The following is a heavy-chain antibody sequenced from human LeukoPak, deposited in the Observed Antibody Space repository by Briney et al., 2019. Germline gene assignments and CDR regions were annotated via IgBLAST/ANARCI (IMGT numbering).Heavy chain of an antibody. CDR2: INSDGSST. D-gene: IGHD6-13*01. Sequence: GGSLRLSCAPSGLTFSSYWMHWVRQAPGKGLAWGSGINSDGSSTSYADSVKGRFTISRDNAKNTLYLQMNSLRAEDTAVYYCAREGIAAAGRAYYFDYWGQGTLVTVSS. CDR3: AREGIAAAGRAYYFDY. V-gene: IGHV3-74*01. CDR1: GLTFSSYW. J-gene: IGHJ4*02.